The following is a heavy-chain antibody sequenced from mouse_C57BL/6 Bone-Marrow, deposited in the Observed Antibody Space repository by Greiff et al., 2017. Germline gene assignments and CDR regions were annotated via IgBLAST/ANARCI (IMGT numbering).Heavy chain of an antibody. CDR3: ARHGGLRGDY. CDR2: ISGGGGNT. D-gene: IGHD1-1*01. CDR1: GFTFSSYT. Sequence: EVHLVESGGGLVKPGGYLKLSCAASGFTFSSYTMSWVRQTPEKRLEWVATISGGGGNTYYPDSVKGRFTIPRDNAKNTLYLQMSSLRSEDTALYYCARHGGLRGDYWGQGTSVTVSS. J-gene: IGHJ4*01. V-gene: IGHV5-9*01.